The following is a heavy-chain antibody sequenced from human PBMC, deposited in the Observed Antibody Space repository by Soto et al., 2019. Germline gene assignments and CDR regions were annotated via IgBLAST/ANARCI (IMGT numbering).Heavy chain of an antibody. D-gene: IGHD2-2*01. Sequence: GGSLRLSCAASGFTFSSYEMNWVRQAPGKGLEWVSYISSSGSTIYYADSVKGRFTISRDNAKNSLYLQMNSLRAEDTAVYYCARGGIVVVPAATDWFDPWGQGTLVTVSS. CDR1: GFTFSSYE. CDR3: ARGGIVVVPAATDWFDP. J-gene: IGHJ5*02. V-gene: IGHV3-48*03. CDR2: ISSSGSTI.